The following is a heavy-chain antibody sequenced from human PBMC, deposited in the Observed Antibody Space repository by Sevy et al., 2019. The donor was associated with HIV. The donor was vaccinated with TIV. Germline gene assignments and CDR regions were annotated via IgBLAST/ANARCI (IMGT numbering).Heavy chain of an antibody. D-gene: IGHD2-8*01. CDR2: LSFGCGRI. CDR1: GFNFNIYS. Sequence: GGSLRLSCAVSGFNFNIYSMSWVRQAPGKGLEWVSTLSFGCGRINYADSVKGRFIISRDDSKHTLYLQMNSLRAEDTAVYFCAREGCTRPHDYLGQGTLVTVSS. V-gene: IGHV3-23*01. J-gene: IGHJ4*02. CDR3: AREGCTRPHDY.